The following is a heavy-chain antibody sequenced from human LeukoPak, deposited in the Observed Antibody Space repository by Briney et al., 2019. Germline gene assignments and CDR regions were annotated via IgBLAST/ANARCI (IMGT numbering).Heavy chain of an antibody. CDR3: ARFYSGSYHDAFDI. J-gene: IGHJ3*02. V-gene: IGHV3-72*01. D-gene: IGHD1-26*01. CDR2: TRNKASSYTT. CDR1: GFTFSIYD. Sequence: GGSLRLSCAASGFTFSIYDMSWVRQAPGKGLEWVGRTRNKASSYTTEYAASVKGRFTISRDDSKNSLYLQMNSLKTEDTAVYYCARFYSGSYHDAFDIWGQGTMVTVSS.